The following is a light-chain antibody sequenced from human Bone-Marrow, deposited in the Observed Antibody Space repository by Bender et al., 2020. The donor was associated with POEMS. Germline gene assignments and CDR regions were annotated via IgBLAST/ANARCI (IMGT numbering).Light chain of an antibody. Sequence: SYEVTQPPSVSVSPGQTASITCSGDDLGVKYVAWYQQKPGQSPVPVIYQDTKRPSGIPERFSGSNSGNTATLTISGTQAMDEADYYCQAWDTYSVIFGGGTKLTVL. CDR2: QDT. J-gene: IGLJ2*01. V-gene: IGLV3-1*01. CDR1: DLGVKY. CDR3: QAWDTYSVI.